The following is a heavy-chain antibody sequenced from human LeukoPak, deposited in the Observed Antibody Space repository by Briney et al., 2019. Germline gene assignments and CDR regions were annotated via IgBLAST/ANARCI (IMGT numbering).Heavy chain of an antibody. CDR2: INPNSGGT. Sequence: ASVKVSCKASEYIFTDYYIHWVRQAPGQGLEWLGWINPNSGGTNYAPKFQDRFTMTVDKSISTIYLELSRLTSDDTVIFYCAKSPDYSSPLLGFDYWGQGTLVTVSS. V-gene: IGHV1-2*02. J-gene: IGHJ4*02. D-gene: IGHD4-11*01. CDR1: EYIFTDYY. CDR3: AKSPDYSSPLLGFDY.